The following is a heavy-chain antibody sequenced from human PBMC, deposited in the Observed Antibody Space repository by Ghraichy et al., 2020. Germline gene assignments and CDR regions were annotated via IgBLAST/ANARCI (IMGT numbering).Heavy chain of an antibody. Sequence: SETLSLTCAVYGGSFSGYYWSWIRQPPGKGLEWIGEINHSGSTNYNPSPKSRVTISVDTSKNQFSLKLSSVTAADTAVYYCARGPLVAYCTNGVCSEAFDYWGQGTLVTVSS. J-gene: IGHJ4*02. CDR1: GGSFSGYY. CDR3: ARGPLVAYCTNGVCSEAFDY. D-gene: IGHD2-8*01. V-gene: IGHV4-34*01. CDR2: INHSGST.